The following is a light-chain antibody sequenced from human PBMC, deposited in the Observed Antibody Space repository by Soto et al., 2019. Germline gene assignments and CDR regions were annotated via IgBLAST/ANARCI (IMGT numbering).Light chain of an antibody. CDR2: KAS. V-gene: IGKV1-5*03. Sequence: DIQMTQSPSTLSASVGDRVAITCRASQSISSWLAWYQQKPGKAPKLLIYKASSLESGVPSRFSGSGSGTDFTLSISSLQPEDFATYYCQQTLRFPVIFGQGTRLEIK. J-gene: IGKJ5*01. CDR3: QQTLRFPVI. CDR1: QSISSW.